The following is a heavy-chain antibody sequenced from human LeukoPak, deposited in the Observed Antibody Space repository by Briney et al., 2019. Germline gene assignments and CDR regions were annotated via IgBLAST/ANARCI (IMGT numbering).Heavy chain of an antibody. CDR1: GYNFATYW. CDR3: ARFPTDSITLFDY. V-gene: IGHV5-51*01. D-gene: IGHD3-22*01. J-gene: IGHJ4*02. CDR2: IYPGDSDT. Sequence: GESLKISCKVAGYNFATYWIGWVRQMSGKGLEWMGIIYPGDSDTRYSPSFQGQVTISADKSVTTAYLQWSSLTASDTAMYYCARFPTDSITLFDYWGQGTLVTVSS.